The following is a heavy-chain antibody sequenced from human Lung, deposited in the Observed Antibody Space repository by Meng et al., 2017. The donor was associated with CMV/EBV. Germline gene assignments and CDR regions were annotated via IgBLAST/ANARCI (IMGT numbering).Heavy chain of an antibody. J-gene: IGHJ6*02. CDR2: IRYDGSNK. V-gene: IGHV3-30*02. D-gene: IGHD3-3*01. CDR3: AKKYYDVWSGYYGVYYYYGMDV. Sequence: GGSLRLXCAASGFTFSSYGMHWVRQAPGKGLEWVAFIRYDGSNKYYADSVKGRFTISRDNSKNTLYLQMNSLRAEDTAVYYCAKKYYDVWSGYYGVYYYYGMDVWXQGTTVTVSS. CDR1: GFTFSSYG.